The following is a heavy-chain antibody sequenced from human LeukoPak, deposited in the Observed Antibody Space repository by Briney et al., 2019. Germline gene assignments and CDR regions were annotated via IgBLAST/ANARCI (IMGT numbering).Heavy chain of an antibody. CDR1: GFTFSSYA. V-gene: IGHV3-23*01. Sequence: GGPLRLSCAASGFTFSSYAMSWVRQAPGKGLEWVSAISGSGGSTYYAGSVKGRFTISRDNSKNTLYLQMNSLRAEGTAVYYCAKVGVWFGEFRLYFDYWGQGTLVTVSS. CDR3: AKVGVWFGEFRLYFDY. J-gene: IGHJ4*02. CDR2: ISGSGGST. D-gene: IGHD3-10*01.